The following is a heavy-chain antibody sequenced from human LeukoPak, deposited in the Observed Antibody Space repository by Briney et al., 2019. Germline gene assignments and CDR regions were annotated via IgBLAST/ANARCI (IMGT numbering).Heavy chain of an antibody. J-gene: IGHJ4*02. D-gene: IGHD2-21*01. Sequence: GSLRLSCAASGFTLTSLAMHWVRQAPGQGLEWVSSISNNGGRTDYADSVKGRFTISRDNSKSTRYLHMDSLRAEDTVVDYCARGEDTSALSKYWGQGTLVTVSS. CDR2: ISNNGGRT. CDR3: ARGEDTSALSKY. CDR1: GFTLTSLA. V-gene: IGHV3-23*01.